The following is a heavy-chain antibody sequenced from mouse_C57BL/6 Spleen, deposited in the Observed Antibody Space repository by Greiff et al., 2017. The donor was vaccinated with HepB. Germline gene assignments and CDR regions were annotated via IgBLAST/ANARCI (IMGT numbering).Heavy chain of an antibody. CDR1: GYSITSGYY. V-gene: IGHV3-6*01. CDR3: ARVAYYSRYFDY. J-gene: IGHJ2*01. Sequence: VQLVESGPGLVKPSQSLSLTCSVTGYSITSGYYWNWIRQFPGNKLEWMGYISYDGSNNYNPSLKNRISITRDTSKNQFFLKLNSVTTEDTATYYCARVAYYSRYFDYWGQGTTLTVSS. D-gene: IGHD2-12*01. CDR2: ISYDGSN.